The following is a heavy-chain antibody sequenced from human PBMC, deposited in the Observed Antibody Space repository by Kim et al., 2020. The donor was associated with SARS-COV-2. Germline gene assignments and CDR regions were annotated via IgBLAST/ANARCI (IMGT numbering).Heavy chain of an antibody. CDR2: ISGSGGST. CDR3: ARRCPPCRYYYGMDV. CDR1: GFTFSSYA. D-gene: IGHD2-2*01. J-gene: IGHJ6*02. V-gene: IGHV3-23*01. Sequence: GGSLRLSCAASGFTFSSYAMSWVRQAPGKGLEWVSAISGSGGSTYYADSVKGRFTISRDNSKNTLYLQMNSLRAEDTAVYYCARRCPPCRYYYGMDVWGQGTTVTVSS.